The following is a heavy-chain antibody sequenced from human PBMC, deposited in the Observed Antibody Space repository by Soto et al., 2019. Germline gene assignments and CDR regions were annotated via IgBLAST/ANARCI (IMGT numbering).Heavy chain of an antibody. CDR2: LNPNSGDT. D-gene: IGHD2-21*02. CDR1: GYTINIYY. J-gene: IGHJ5*02. V-gene: IGHV1-2*02. CDR3: AREAAVTGTQAFLP. Sequence: QGQLLQSGAEVRKPWASVRLSCKASGYTINIYYIHWVRRAPGHGLEWMGWLNPNSGDTRYSQQFQARVTMTRDTSLNTEYVDPTGLTSDDTAVCYCAREAAVTGTQAFLPWVQGFKVAFSS.